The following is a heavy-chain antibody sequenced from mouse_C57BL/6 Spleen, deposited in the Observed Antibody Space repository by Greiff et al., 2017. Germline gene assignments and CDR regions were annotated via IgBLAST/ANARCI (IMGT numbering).Heavy chain of an antibody. J-gene: IGHJ4*01. Sequence: QVQLQQPGAELVKPGASVKLSCKASGYTFTSYWMQWVKQRPGQGLEWIGEIDPSDSYTNYNQKFKCKATLTVDTSSSTAYMQLSSLTSEDSAVYYCARLQGAMDYWGQGTSVTVSS. V-gene: IGHV1-50*01. CDR2: IDPSDSYT. CDR3: ARLQGAMDY. CDR1: GYTFTSYW.